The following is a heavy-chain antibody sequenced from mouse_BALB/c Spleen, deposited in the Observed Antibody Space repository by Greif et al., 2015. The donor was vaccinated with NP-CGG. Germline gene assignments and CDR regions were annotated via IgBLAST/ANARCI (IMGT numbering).Heavy chain of an antibody. CDR2: INPTNGGT. Sequence: GAELVKPGASVKLSCKASGYTFTSYFMYWVKQRPGQGLEWIGEINPTNGGTNFNEKFKSKATLTVDKSSSTTYMQLSRLTSEDSAVYYCTRGDFYFWFAYWGQGTLVTVSA. D-gene: IGHD1-1*01. V-gene: IGHV1-53*01. J-gene: IGHJ3*01. CDR3: TRGDFYFWFAY. CDR1: GYTFTSYF.